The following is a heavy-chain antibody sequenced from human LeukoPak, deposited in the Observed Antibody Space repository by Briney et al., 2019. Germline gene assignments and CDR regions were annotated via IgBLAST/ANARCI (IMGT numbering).Heavy chain of an antibody. CDR2: IYTSGST. Sequence: PSQTLSLTCTVSGGSISSGSYYWSWIRQPAGKGLEWIGRIYTSGSTNYNPSLKSRVTISVDTSKNQFSLKLSSVTAADTAVYYCARGGSYYVSWFDPWGQGTLVTVSS. V-gene: IGHV4-61*02. CDR1: GGSISSGSYY. J-gene: IGHJ5*02. D-gene: IGHD1-26*01. CDR3: ARGGSYYVSWFDP.